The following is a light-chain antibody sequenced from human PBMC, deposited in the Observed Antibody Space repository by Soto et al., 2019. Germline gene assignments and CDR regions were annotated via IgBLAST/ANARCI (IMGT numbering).Light chain of an antibody. Sequence: QSVLTQPPSVSGAPGQRVTISCTGSSSNIGAGYDVHWYQQLPGTAPKLLIYGNSNRPSGVPDRFSGSKSGTSASLAITGLQAEDEADYYGQSYDSSLGGSVFGGGTKLTFL. CDR1: SSNIGAGYD. J-gene: IGLJ2*01. CDR2: GNS. V-gene: IGLV1-40*01. CDR3: QSYDSSLGGSV.